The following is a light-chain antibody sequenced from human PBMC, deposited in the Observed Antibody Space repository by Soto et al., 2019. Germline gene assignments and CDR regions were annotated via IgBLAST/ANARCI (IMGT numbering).Light chain of an antibody. CDR2: EVT. V-gene: IGLV2-14*01. CDR1: SSDIGGYNY. CDR3: SSYTSSSTRLYV. Sequence: QSVLTQPASVSGSLGQSITISCTGTSSDIGGYNYVSWYQQHPDKAPKLMLYEVTTRPSGVSNRFSGSKSGNTASLTISGLQAEDEADYYCSSYTSSSTRLYVFGTGTKLTVL. J-gene: IGLJ1*01.